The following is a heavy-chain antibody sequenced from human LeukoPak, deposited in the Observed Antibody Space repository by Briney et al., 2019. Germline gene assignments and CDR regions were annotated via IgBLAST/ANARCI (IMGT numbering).Heavy chain of an antibody. CDR2: INHSGST. CDR3: ARCQNYYGSGSYFGWFDP. V-gene: IGHV4-34*01. Sequence: SETLSLTCAVYGGSFSGYYWTWIRQPPGKGLEWIGEINHSGSTNYNPSLKSRVTISVDTSKNQFSLKLSSVTAADTAVYYCARCQNYYGSGSYFGWFDPWGQRTLVTVSS. D-gene: IGHD3-10*01. J-gene: IGHJ5*02. CDR1: GGSFSGYY.